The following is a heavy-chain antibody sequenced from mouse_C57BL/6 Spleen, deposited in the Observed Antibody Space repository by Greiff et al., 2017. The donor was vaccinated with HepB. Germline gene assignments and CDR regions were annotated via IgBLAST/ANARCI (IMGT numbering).Heavy chain of an antibody. V-gene: IGHV2-5*01. D-gene: IGHD3-1*01. Sequence: VQLVESGPGLVQPSQSLSITCTVSGFSLTSYGVHWVRQSPGKGLEWLGVIWRGGSTDYNAAFMSRLSITKDNSKSQVFFKMNSLQADDTAIYYCAKNSGSGYAMDYWGQGTSVTVSS. CDR1: GFSLTSYG. J-gene: IGHJ4*01. CDR3: AKNSGSGYAMDY. CDR2: IWRGGST.